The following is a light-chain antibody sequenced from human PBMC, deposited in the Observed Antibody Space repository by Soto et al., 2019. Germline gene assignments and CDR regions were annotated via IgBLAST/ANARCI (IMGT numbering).Light chain of an antibody. CDR3: QKYNNWPPDRT. CDR1: QSVGSN. V-gene: IGKV3-15*01. J-gene: IGKJ1*01. CDR2: GAS. Sequence: EIVMTQSPATLSVSPGERATLSCRASQSVGSNLAWYQQKPGQAPRLLIYGASTRATGIPARFSGSGSGTEFTLANSSLQYEDGAIYFCQKYNNWPPDRTFGQGTKVEIK.